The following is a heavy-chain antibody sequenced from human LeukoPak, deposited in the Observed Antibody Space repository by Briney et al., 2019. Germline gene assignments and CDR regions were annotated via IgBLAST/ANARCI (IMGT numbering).Heavy chain of an antibody. CDR3: AKDTYYYDSSGPY. CDR1: GFAFSSYA. V-gene: IGHV3-23*01. CDR2: ISGSGGST. J-gene: IGHJ4*02. Sequence: GGSLRLSCAASGFAFSSYAMSWVRQAPGKGLEWVSAISGSGGSTYYADSVKGRFTISRDNSKNTLYLQMNSLRAEDTAVYYCAKDTYYYDSSGPYWGQGTLVTVSS. D-gene: IGHD3-22*01.